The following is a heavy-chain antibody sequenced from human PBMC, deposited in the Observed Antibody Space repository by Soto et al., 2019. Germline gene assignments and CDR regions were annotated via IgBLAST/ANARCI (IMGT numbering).Heavy chain of an antibody. Sequence: YCVCSLQPAGKGLEWIGSIYHSGSTYYNPSLRGRVTISLDTSKNQFSLNLNSVTAADTAVYYCESNRTLPTLHSFAPWGYCDL. J-gene: IGHJ2*01. CDR2: IYHSGST. CDR3: ESNRTLPTLHSFAPWGYCDL. D-gene: IGHD2-21*01. V-gene: IGHV4-38-2*01. CDR1: Y.